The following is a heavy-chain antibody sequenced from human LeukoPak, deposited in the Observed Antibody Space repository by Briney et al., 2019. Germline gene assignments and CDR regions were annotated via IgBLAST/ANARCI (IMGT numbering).Heavy chain of an antibody. CDR2: ISSSGSYI. Sequence: GGSLRLSCAASGFTFSTYSMNWVRQAPGKGLEWVSSISSSGSYIYYADSVKGRFTISRDNAKNSLYLQMNSLRAEDTAVYYCARAFYYDIIGGEGMDVWGQGTTVTVSS. J-gene: IGHJ6*02. CDR3: ARAFYYDIIGGEGMDV. CDR1: GFTFSTYS. V-gene: IGHV3-21*01. D-gene: IGHD3-22*01.